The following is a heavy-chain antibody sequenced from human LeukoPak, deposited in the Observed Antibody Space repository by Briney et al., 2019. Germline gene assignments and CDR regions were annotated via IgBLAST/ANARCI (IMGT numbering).Heavy chain of an antibody. Sequence: GESLKISCKDSGHSFTSYWISWVRQMPGKGLEWMGRIDPSDSYTNYSPSFQGHVTISVDKSISTAYLQWTSLKSSESAMYYCARRGYYYYGMDVWGQGTTVTVSS. CDR2: IDPSDSYT. CDR1: GHSFTSYW. J-gene: IGHJ6*02. V-gene: IGHV5-10-1*01. CDR3: ARRGYYYYGMDV. D-gene: IGHD3-10*01.